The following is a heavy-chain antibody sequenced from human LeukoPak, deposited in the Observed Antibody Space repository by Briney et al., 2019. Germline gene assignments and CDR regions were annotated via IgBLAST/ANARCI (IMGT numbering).Heavy chain of an antibody. Sequence: ASVKVSCKASGYTFTGYYMHWVRQAPGQGLEWMGWISAYNGNTNYAQKLQGRVTMTTDTSTSTAYMELRSLRSDDTAVYYCARDSRFWSGYLRERDWFDPWGQGTLVTVSS. CDR2: ISAYNGNT. V-gene: IGHV1-18*04. D-gene: IGHD3-3*01. CDR3: ARDSRFWSGYLRERDWFDP. J-gene: IGHJ5*02. CDR1: GYTFTGYY.